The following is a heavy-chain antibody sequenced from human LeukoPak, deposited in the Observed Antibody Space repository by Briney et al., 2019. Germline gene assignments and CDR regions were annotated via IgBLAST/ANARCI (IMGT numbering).Heavy chain of an antibody. CDR2: IKPDGSAR. CDR1: GFIFSSYW. Sequence: PGGSLRLSCAASGFIFSSYWMSWVRQAPGTGLEWVASIKPDGSARSYVDSVKGRFTISRDNAKNSLSLQMNSLRAEDTAVYFCARQTPVVTEFDYWGQGTLVTVSS. CDR3: ARQTPVVTEFDY. J-gene: IGHJ4*02. V-gene: IGHV3-7*05. D-gene: IGHD4-23*01.